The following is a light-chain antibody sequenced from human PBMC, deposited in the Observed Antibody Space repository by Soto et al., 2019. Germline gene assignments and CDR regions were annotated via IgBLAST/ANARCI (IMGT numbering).Light chain of an antibody. CDR3: VQHYNYPPT. CDR1: QDIRND. Sequence: AIQMTQSPSSLSASVGDRVTLTCRASQDIRNDLGWYQQKPGMAPRILIYAASNLQSGVPSRFSGSGSGTDFTLTISSLQPEDVATYYCVQHYNYPPTFGQGTKVDIK. V-gene: IGKV1-6*01. CDR2: AAS. J-gene: IGKJ1*01.